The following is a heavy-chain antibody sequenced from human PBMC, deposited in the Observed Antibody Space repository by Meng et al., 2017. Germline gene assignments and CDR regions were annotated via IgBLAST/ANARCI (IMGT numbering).Heavy chain of an antibody. CDR1: GYTFTSYA. CDR2: LNAGNGDT. J-gene: IGHJ4*02. Sequence: VPLVQAGDGVKGPGASVQVSCKALGYTFTSYAMHCVRQAPGQSLEWMGWLNAGNGDTKYSQKFQGRVTITRDSSASTAYMELSSLRSEDTAVYYCARDSCTGGICYRGSFDYWAQGTLVTVSS. D-gene: IGHD2-15*01. V-gene: IGHV1-3*01. CDR3: ARDSCTGGICYRGSFDY.